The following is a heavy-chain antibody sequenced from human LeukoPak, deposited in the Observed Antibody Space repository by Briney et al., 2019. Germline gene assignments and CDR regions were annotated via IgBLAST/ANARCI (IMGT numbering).Heavy chain of an antibody. Sequence: SETLSLTCTVSGGSISSSSYYWGWIRQPPGKGLEWIGSIYYSGSTYYNPSLKSRVTISVDTSKNQFSLKLSSVTAADTAVYYCARLRLTIGLDYWGQGTLVTVSS. V-gene: IGHV4-39*07. CDR3: ARLRLTIGLDY. CDR1: GGSISSSSYY. D-gene: IGHD3-16*01. CDR2: IYYSGST. J-gene: IGHJ4*02.